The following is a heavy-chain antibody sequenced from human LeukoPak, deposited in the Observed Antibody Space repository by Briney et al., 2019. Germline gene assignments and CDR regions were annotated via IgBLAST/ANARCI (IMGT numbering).Heavy chain of an antibody. CDR3: ARVASDTAMDPHYYYYGMDV. V-gene: IGHV3-11*01. D-gene: IGHD5-18*01. CDR1: GFTFSDYY. Sequence: GGSLRLSCAASGFTFSDYYMSWIRQAPGKGLEWVSYISSSGSTIYYADSVKGRFTISRDNAKNSLYLQMNSLRAEDTAVYYCARVASDTAMDPHYYYYGMDVWGQGTTVTVSS. CDR2: ISSSGSTI. J-gene: IGHJ6*02.